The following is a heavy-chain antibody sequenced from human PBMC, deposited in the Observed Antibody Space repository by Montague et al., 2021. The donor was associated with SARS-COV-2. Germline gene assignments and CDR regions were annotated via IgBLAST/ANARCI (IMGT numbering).Heavy chain of an antibody. V-gene: IGHV3-7*01. D-gene: IGHD3-16*01. J-gene: IGHJ4*02. Sequence: SLRLSCAASGFSFSSRGMSWVRQVPGKGLEWVATVDQDGSESHYVYSVKGRFTNTRDNAKSPAYLQMSILRVEDTAVYFCARDHYGSEDYWGQGILVTVSS. CDR3: ARDHYGSEDY. CDR1: GFSFSSRG. CDR2: VDQDGSES.